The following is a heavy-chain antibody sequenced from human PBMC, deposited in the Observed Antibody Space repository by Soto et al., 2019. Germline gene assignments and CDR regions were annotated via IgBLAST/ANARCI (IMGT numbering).Heavy chain of an antibody. J-gene: IGHJ4*02. CDR1: GGSISSSSYY. Sequence: QLQLQESGPGLVKPSETLSLTCTVSGGSISSSSYYWGWIRQPPGKGLEWIGSIYYSGSTYYNPSLKSRVTISVDTSKNQFSLKLSSVTAADTAVYYCASGTGATNPPHFGYWGQGTLVTVSS. V-gene: IGHV4-39*01. CDR3: ASGTGATNPPHFGY. CDR2: IYYSGST. D-gene: IGHD1-26*01.